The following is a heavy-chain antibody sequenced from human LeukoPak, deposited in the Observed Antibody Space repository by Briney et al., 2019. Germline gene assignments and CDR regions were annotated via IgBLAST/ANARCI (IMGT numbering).Heavy chain of an antibody. Sequence: ASVKVSCKASGGTFSSYAISWVRQAPGQGLEWMGGIIPIFGTANYAQKFQGRVTITADESTSTAYMELSSLRSEDTAVYYCARAATLPSIAAAGGYNWFDPWGQGTLVTVSS. CDR1: GGTFSSYA. J-gene: IGHJ5*02. CDR2: IIPIFGTA. D-gene: IGHD6-13*01. CDR3: ARAATLPSIAAAGGYNWFDP. V-gene: IGHV1-69*13.